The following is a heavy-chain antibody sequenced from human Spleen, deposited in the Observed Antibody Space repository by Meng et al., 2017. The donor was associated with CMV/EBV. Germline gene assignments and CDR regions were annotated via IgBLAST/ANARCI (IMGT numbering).Heavy chain of an antibody. CDR2: IYYSGST. J-gene: IGHJ1*01. Sequence: QVQLHESGPGLVKPSATLSLTCTVSGGSISSSSYYWGWIRQHPGKGLEWIGSIYYSGSTYYNPSLKSRVTISVDTSKNQFSLKLSSVTAADTAVYYCARTSGWFQHWGQGTLVTVFS. CDR1: GGSISSSSYY. D-gene: IGHD6-19*01. V-gene: IGHV4-39*07. CDR3: ARTSGWFQH.